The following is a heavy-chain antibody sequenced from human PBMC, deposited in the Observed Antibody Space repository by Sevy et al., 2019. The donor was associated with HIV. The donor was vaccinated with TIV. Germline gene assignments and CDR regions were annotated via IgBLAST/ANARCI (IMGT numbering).Heavy chain of an antibody. D-gene: IGHD2-2*01. CDR2: ISGSGGRT. CDR3: AKDQGYCSSTGCYSDY. Sequence: GGSLRLSCAASGFTFISYAMSWVRQAPGKGLEWVSAISGSGGRTYYADSVKGRFTISRDNSKNTLYLQMNSLRAEDTAVYHCAKDQGYCSSTGCYSDYWGQGTLVTVSS. V-gene: IGHV3-23*01. J-gene: IGHJ4*02. CDR1: GFTFISYA.